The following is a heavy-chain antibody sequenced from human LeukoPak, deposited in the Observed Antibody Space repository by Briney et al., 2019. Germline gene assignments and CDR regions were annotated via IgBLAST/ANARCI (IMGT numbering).Heavy chain of an antibody. V-gene: IGHV3-21*04. J-gene: IGHJ4*02. CDR1: GFSFSSYS. CDR2: ISSSSSHI. D-gene: IGHD4-17*01. Sequence: NPGGSLRLSCAASGFSFSSYSMNWVRQAPGKGLEWVSSISSSSSHIYYADSVKGRFTISRDNSKNSLYLQMNSLRAEDTALYYCAKGTTGSLDYWGQGTLVTVSS. CDR3: AKGTTGSLDY.